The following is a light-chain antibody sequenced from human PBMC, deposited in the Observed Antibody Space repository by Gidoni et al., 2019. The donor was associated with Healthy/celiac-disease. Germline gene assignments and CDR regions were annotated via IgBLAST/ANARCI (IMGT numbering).Light chain of an antibody. Sequence: EIVMTQSPAPLSVSPGERATLSCRASQSVSSNLAWYQQKPGQAPRLLIYGASTRATGIPARFSGSGSGTEVTLTSSSLQSEDFEVYYCQQYKNWPPLTFGGGTKVEIK. CDR3: QQYKNWPPLT. CDR2: GAS. V-gene: IGKV3-15*01. J-gene: IGKJ4*01. CDR1: QSVSSN.